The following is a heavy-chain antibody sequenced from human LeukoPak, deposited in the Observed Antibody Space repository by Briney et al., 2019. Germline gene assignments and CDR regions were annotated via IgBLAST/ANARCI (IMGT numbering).Heavy chain of an antibody. Sequence: GGSLRLPCAASGFTFSSYWMHWVRQAPGKGLVWVSRINSDGSTTSYADSVKGRFTISRDNAKNTLYLQMNSLRAEDTAVYYCARDHRVYATTMDVWGKGTTVTVSS. D-gene: IGHD2-8*01. CDR1: GFTFSSYW. CDR2: INSDGSTT. CDR3: ARDHRVYATTMDV. J-gene: IGHJ6*03. V-gene: IGHV3-74*01.